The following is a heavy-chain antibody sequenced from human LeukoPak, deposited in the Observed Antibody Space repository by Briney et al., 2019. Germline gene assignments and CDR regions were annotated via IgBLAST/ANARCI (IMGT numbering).Heavy chain of an antibody. D-gene: IGHD3-3*01. CDR1: GFSFSSHS. V-gene: IGHV3-48*01. CDR2: ISTSNTI. Sequence: GGSLRLSCAASGFSFSSHSMNWVRQAPGKGLEWLSYISTSNTIYYADSVKGRFTVSRDNAKNSLFLQMNSLRAGDTAIYYCARVGYYDFWSGLIPHTYYMDVWGKGTTVTVSS. J-gene: IGHJ6*03. CDR3: ARVGYYDFWSGLIPHTYYMDV.